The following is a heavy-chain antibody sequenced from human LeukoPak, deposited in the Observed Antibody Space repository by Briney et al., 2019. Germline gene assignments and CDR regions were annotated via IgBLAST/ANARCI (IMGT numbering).Heavy chain of an antibody. CDR3: ARDSERPMSSSWGGYFDY. CDR1: GGSISGYY. V-gene: IGHV4-34*01. D-gene: IGHD6-13*01. Sequence: PSETLSLTCTVYGGSISGYYWSWIRQPPGKGLEWIGEINHSGSTNYNPSLNSRVTISVDTSKNQFSLKLTSVTAADTAVYYCARDSERPMSSSWGGYFDYWGQGTLVTVSS. J-gene: IGHJ4*02. CDR2: INHSGST.